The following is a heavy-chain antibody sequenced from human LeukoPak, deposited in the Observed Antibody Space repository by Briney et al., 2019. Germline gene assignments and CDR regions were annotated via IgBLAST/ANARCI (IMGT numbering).Heavy chain of an antibody. D-gene: IGHD3-10*01. J-gene: IGHJ4*02. V-gene: IGHV3-30-3*01. CDR2: ISYDGSNK. CDR3: AKDYYYGSGSYYTEFDY. Sequence: GGSLRLSCAASGFTFSSYAMHWVRQAPGKGLERVAVISYDGSNKYYADSVKGRFTISRDNSKNTLYLQMNSLRAEDTAVFYCAKDYYYGSGSYYTEFDYWGQGSLVTVSS. CDR1: GFTFSSYA.